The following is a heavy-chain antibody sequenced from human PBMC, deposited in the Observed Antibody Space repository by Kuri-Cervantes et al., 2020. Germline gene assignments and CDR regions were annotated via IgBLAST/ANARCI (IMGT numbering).Heavy chain of an antibody. Sequence: ASVKVSCKASGYTFTSYYMHWVRQAPGQGLEWMGIINPSGGSTSYAQKFQGRVTMTRDTSTSTVYMELSSLRSEDTAVYYCARGGENWNVGYYYYGMDVWGRGTTVTVSS. CDR3: ARGGENWNVGYYYYGMDV. D-gene: IGHD1-1*01. CDR2: INPSGGST. CDR1: GYTFTSYY. J-gene: IGHJ6*02. V-gene: IGHV1-46*01.